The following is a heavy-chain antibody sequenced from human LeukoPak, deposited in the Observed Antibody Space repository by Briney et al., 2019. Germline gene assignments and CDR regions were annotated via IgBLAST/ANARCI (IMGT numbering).Heavy chain of an antibody. D-gene: IGHD5-24*01. CDR1: GYTFTGYY. Sequence: ASVKVFCKASGYTFTGYYMHWVRQAPGQGLEWMGWINPNSGGTNYAQKFQGRVTMTRDTSISTAYMELSRLRSDDTAVYYCARGDGYNSNWFDPWGQGTLVTVSS. V-gene: IGHV1-2*02. CDR2: INPNSGGT. J-gene: IGHJ5*02. CDR3: ARGDGYNSNWFDP.